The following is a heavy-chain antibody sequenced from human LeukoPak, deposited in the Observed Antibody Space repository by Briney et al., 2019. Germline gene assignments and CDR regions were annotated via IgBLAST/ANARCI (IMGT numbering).Heavy chain of an antibody. J-gene: IGHJ4*02. V-gene: IGHV3-66*04. Sequence: PGGSLRLSCAASGFTVSSNYISWVRQAPGKGLEGVSFINSGGSTSYADSVKGRFTISRDNSKNTLYLQMNSLRAEDTAVYYCARPKLGYCSGGSCSPFDYWGQGTLVTVSS. D-gene: IGHD2-15*01. CDR2: INSGGST. CDR3: ARPKLGYCSGGSCSPFDY. CDR1: GFTVSSNY.